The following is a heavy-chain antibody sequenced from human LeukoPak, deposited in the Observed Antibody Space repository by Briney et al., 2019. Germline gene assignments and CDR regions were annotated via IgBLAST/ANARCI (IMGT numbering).Heavy chain of an antibody. Sequence: PGGSLRLSCTASGFTFDNYAMIWVRQASGKGLEWVSVISGSGDGTDSADSVRGRFTISRDNSKNTLYLEMSSLRVEDTAVYHCARDPVEWEQLLDYWGQGTLVTVSS. CDR1: GFTFDNYA. V-gene: IGHV3-23*01. CDR3: ARDPVEWEQLLDY. J-gene: IGHJ4*02. CDR2: ISGSGDGT. D-gene: IGHD1-26*01.